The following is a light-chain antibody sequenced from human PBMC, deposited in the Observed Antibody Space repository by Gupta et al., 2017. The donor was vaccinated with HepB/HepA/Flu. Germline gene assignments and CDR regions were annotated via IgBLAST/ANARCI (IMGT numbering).Light chain of an antibody. Sequence: DIQLTQSPSFLSASVGDRVSITCRASQGISNYLAWYQQTPGKAPKLLIYTASTLQSGVPSRFSGSGSGTEFTLTINSLQPEDFATYYCQHRHSYPITFGQGTRPEIK. CDR3: QHRHSYPIT. CDR1: QGISNY. V-gene: IGKV1-9*01. CDR2: TAS. J-gene: IGKJ5*01.